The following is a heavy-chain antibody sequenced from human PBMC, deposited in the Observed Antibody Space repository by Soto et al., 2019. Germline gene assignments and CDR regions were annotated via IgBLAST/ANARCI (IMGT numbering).Heavy chain of an antibody. CDR3: ARDFGGFGDLLL. J-gene: IGHJ4*02. Sequence: GPVPASETLSLTCSVSGGSITSYYWSWIRQPPGKRLEWIGYIYYSGSTSYNPSLKSRVTISVDTSKNQFSLKLSSVTAADTAVYYCARDFGGFGDLLLWGRGTLVTVSS. V-gene: IGHV4-59*01. D-gene: IGHD3-10*01. CDR1: GGSITSYY. CDR2: IYYSGST.